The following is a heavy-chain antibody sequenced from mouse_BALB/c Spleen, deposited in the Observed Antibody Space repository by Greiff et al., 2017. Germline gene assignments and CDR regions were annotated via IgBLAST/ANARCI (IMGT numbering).Heavy chain of an antibody. CDR3: TRGGSFYAMDY. Sequence: VQLQQSGAELVRPGASVTLSCKASGYTFTDYEMHWVKQTPVHGLEWIGAIDPETGGTAYNQKFKGKATLTADKSSSTAYMELRSLTSEDSAVYYCTRGGSFYAMDYWGQGTSVTVSS. J-gene: IGHJ4*01. V-gene: IGHV1-15*01. CDR1: GYTFTDYE. CDR2: IDPETGGT.